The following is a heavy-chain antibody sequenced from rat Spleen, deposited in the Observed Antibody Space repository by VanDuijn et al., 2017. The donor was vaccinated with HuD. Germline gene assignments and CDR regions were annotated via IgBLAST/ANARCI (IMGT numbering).Heavy chain of an antibody. Sequence: EVQLVESGGGLVQPGRSMKLSCAASGFIFSDYGMAWVRQAPTKGLEWVATISYGDSFGHSSTYYRDSVKGRFTISRDNAKSTLYLQVDSLRSEDTATYYCATDGTTVAVWGQGVMVTVSS. CDR2: ISYGDSFGHSST. CDR1: GFIFSDYG. CDR3: ATDGTTVAV. D-gene: IGHD1-1*01. V-gene: IGHV5-29*01. J-gene: IGHJ2*01.